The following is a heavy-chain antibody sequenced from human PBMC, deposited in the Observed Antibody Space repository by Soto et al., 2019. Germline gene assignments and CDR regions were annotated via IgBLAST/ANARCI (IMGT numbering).Heavy chain of an antibody. CDR2: ISSSSSYI. CDR1: GFTFSSYR. D-gene: IGHD5-12*01. CDR3: ARARYSGYEYYFDY. Sequence: XGSLRLTCAASGFTFSSYRMNWVRQAPGKGLEWVSSISSSSSYIYYADSVKGRFTISRDNAKNSLYLQMNSLRAEDTAVYYCARARYSGYEYYFDYWGQGTLVTVSS. J-gene: IGHJ4*02. V-gene: IGHV3-21*01.